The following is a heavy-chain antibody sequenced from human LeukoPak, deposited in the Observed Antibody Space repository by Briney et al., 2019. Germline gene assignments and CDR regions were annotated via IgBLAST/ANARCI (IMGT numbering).Heavy chain of an antibody. CDR3: ARTYCSRGSCYLDY. Sequence: PGGSLRLSCAASGFTFSDYYMSWIRQAPGKGLEGVSYISGSSTYTNYADSVKGRFTISRDNAKNSVYLKMMSLRAEDTAVYFCARTYCSRGSCYLDYWGQGTLVTVSS. D-gene: IGHD2-15*01. CDR2: ISGSSTYT. CDR1: GFTFSDYY. V-gene: IGHV3-11*03. J-gene: IGHJ4*02.